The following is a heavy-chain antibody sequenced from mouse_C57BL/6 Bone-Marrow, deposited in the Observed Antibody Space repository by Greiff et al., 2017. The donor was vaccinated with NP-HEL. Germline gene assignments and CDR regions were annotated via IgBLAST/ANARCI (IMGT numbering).Heavy chain of an antibody. V-gene: IGHV5-16*01. CDR2: INYDGSST. CDR1: GFTFSDYY. Sequence: EVQRVESEGGLVQPGSSMKLSCTASGFTFSDYYMAWVRQVPEKGLEWVANINYDGSSTYYLDSLKSRFIISRDNAKNILYLQMSSLKSEDTATYYCARANFYYFDYWGQGTTLTVSS. J-gene: IGHJ2*01. CDR3: ARANFYYFDY. D-gene: IGHD4-1*02.